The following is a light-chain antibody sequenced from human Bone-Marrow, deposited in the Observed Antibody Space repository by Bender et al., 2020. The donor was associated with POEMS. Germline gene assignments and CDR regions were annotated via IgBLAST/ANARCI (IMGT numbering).Light chain of an antibody. Sequence: SYYLTQPPSVSVSPGQTARITCSGDALPKQYAYWYQLKPGQAPLLVITKDTERPSGIPERFSGSSSGTIVTLTISGVQAEDEADYYCQAADSSGSYVVFGGGTKLTVL. CDR2: KDT. CDR1: ALPKQY. CDR3: QAADSSGSYVV. V-gene: IGLV3-25*03. J-gene: IGLJ2*01.